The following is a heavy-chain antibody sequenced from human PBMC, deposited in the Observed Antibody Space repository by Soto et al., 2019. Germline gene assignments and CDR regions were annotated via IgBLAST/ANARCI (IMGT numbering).Heavy chain of an antibody. J-gene: IGHJ4*02. V-gene: IGHV2-5*05. CDR1: GFSFSSVGEG. Sequence: QITLKESGPTLVKPKETLTLTCIYSGFSFSSVGEGVGWVRQPPGKALEWLALIYWDDDKKYGPSLEDRITVTRDTSKNQVVVTMINMDPVDTATYYCVHRRYSSDFDSWGQGTRVTVSS. CDR3: VHRRYSSDFDS. CDR2: IYWDDDK. D-gene: IGHD2-15*01.